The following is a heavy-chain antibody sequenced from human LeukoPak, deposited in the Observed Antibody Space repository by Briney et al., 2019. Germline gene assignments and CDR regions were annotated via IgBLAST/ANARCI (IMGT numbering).Heavy chain of an antibody. J-gene: IGHJ4*02. CDR2: VYYSGTT. CDR3: ARGLSAVVY. D-gene: IGHD3-16*02. CDR1: GGSISSTTYY. V-gene: IGHV4-39*01. Sequence: SETLSLTCTVSGGSISSTTYYWGWIRQPPGRGLEWIGSVYYSGTTYSNPSLKSRVTISTDTSKNQFSLKLTSVTAADTAVYYCARGLSAVVYWGQGALVTVSS.